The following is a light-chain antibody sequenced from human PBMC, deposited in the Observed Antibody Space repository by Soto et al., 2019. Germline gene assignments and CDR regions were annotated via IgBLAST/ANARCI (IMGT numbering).Light chain of an antibody. V-gene: IGLV2-14*01. CDR1: SSDVGGYNY. CDR3: SSYSSSSTPHVV. Sequence: QSALTQPASVSGSPGQSITISCTGTSSDVGGYNYVSWYQQHPGKAPKLMIYDVSNRPSGVSNRFSGSKSGNTASLTISGLQAEDEADYYCSSYSSSSTPHVVFGGGTKLTVL. J-gene: IGLJ2*01. CDR2: DVS.